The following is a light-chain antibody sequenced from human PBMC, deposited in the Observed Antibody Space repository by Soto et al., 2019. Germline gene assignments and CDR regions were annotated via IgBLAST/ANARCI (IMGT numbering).Light chain of an antibody. Sequence: ETVLTQSPGTLSLSPGERATLSCRASQSVSSSYLAWYQHKPGQAPRLLIYGASSRATGIPDRFSGSGSGTDFTLTISRLEPEDFAVYYCQQYGSSAWTLGPGTNVDIK. CDR2: GAS. CDR1: QSVSSSY. V-gene: IGKV3-20*01. J-gene: IGKJ1*01. CDR3: QQYGSSAWT.